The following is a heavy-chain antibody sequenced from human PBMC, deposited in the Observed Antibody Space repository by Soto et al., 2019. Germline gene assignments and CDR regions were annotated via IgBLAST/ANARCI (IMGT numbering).Heavy chain of an antibody. V-gene: IGHV1-46*03. CDR3: ARDLRPPYYYGSGSMGGYYYYYGMDV. J-gene: IGHJ6*02. CDR1: GYTFTSYY. Sequence: ASVKVSCKASGYTFTSYYMHWVRQAPGQGLEWMGIINPSGGSTSYAQKFQGRVTMTRDTSTSTVYMELSSLRSEDTAVYYCARDLRPPYYYGSGSMGGYYYYYGMDVWGQGTTVTSP. D-gene: IGHD3-10*01. CDR2: INPSGGST.